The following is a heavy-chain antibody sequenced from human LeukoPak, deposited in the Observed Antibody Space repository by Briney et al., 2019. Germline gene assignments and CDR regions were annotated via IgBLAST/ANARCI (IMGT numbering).Heavy chain of an antibody. J-gene: IGHJ3*02. V-gene: IGHV1-2*02. D-gene: IGHD3-9*01. Sequence: ASVKVSCKASGYTFTDYYIHWVRQAPGQRLEWMGWISPNSGGTYFAQKFQGRITVTCDTSISTAYMHLSRLRSDGTAVYYCARVSYFEILTDYYTDAFDIWGQGTMVTVSS. CDR3: ARVSYFEILTDYYTDAFDI. CDR1: GYTFTDYY. CDR2: ISPNSGGT.